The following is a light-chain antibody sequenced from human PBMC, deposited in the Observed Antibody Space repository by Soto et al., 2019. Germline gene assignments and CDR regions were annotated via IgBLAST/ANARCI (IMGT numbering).Light chain of an antibody. CDR3: QQFAGSPT. CDR2: DAS. J-gene: IGKJ1*01. CDR1: QSVSSN. Sequence: EIVMTQSPATLSVSPWERATLSCRASQSVSSNLAWYQQKPGQAPRLLIYDASSRATGTPDRFSGSESGTHFTLSISRLEPEDAALYYCQQFAGSPTFGLGTKVDIK. V-gene: IGKV3-20*01.